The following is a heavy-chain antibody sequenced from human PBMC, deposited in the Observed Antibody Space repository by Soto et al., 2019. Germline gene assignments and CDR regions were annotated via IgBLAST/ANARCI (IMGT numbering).Heavy chain of an antibody. D-gene: IGHD3-16*02. V-gene: IGHV1-69*12. Sequence: QVQLVQSGAEVKKPGSSVKVSCKASGGTFSSYAISWVRQAPGQGLEWMGGIIPIFGTANYAQKFQGRVTITADESTSTAYMELSSLRSEDTAVYYCAGDDYDYVWGSYRPSYYCYGMDVWGQGTTVTVSS. J-gene: IGHJ6*02. CDR1: GGTFSSYA. CDR3: AGDDYDYVWGSYRPSYYCYGMDV. CDR2: IIPIFGTA.